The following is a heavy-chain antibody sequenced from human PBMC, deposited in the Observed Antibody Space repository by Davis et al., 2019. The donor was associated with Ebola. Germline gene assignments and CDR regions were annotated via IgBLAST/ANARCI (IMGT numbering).Heavy chain of an antibody. V-gene: IGHV4-39*01. CDR2: IFYSGTT. Sequence: SETLSLTCAVSGGSISSSLYYWGWIRQPPGKGLECIGTIFYSGTTYYNPSLKSRVTISVDTSKNQFSLKLNSVTAADTAVYYCARATGDTTMIRKKERVWFDPWGQGTLVTVSS. CDR3: ARATGDTTMIRKKERVWFDP. D-gene: IGHD5-18*01. J-gene: IGHJ5*02. CDR1: GGSISSSLYY.